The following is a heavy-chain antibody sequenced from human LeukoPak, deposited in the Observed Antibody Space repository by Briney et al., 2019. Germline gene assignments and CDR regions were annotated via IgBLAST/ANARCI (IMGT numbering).Heavy chain of an antibody. D-gene: IGHD3-10*01. V-gene: IGHV1-3*01. CDR3: ARVSAGVYYFDY. J-gene: IGHJ4*02. Sequence: ASVKVSCKASGYTFTSYAMHWVRQAPGQRLEWMGWINAGNGNTKYSQKFQGRVTITRDTSASTAYVELSSLRSEDTAVYYCARVSAGVYYFDYWGQGTLVTVSS. CDR2: INAGNGNT. CDR1: GYTFTSYA.